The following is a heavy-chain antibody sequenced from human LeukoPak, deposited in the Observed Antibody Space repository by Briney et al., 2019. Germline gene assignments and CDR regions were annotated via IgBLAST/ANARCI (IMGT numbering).Heavy chain of an antibody. CDR1: GFTFDDYS. CDR2: ISSSSSYI. D-gene: IGHD3-22*01. Sequence: GGSLRLSCAASGFTFDDYSMNWVRQAPGKGLEWVSSISSSSSYIYYADSVKGRFTISRDNAKNSLYLQMNSLRAEGTAVYYCASSGYYYVDVYFDYWGQGTLVTVSS. CDR3: ASSGYYYVDVYFDY. J-gene: IGHJ4*02. V-gene: IGHV3-21*01.